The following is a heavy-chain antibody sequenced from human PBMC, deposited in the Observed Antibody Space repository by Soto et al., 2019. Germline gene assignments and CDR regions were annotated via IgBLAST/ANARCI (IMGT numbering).Heavy chain of an antibody. D-gene: IGHD2-21*02. CDR2: IGRRSDI. CDR3: AREETAWPLAYGLDV. V-gene: IGHV3-21*01. CDR1: GFTFSRYG. J-gene: IGHJ6*02. Sequence: PGGSLRLSCAASGFTFSRYGMHWVRQAPGKGLEWVSSIGRRSDIYYADSVKGRFTISRDNAKNSVSLQMNSLRDEDTAVYYCAREETAWPLAYGLDVWGQGTTVTVSS.